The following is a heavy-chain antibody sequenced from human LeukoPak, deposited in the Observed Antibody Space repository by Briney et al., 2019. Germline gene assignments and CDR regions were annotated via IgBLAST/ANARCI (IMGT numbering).Heavy chain of an antibody. CDR2: IYHSGST. CDR3: ARRESSGFDY. D-gene: IGHD3-16*02. J-gene: IGHJ4*02. V-gene: IGHV4-30-2*01. Sequence: PSQTLSLTCAVSGGSISSGGYSWSWIRQPPGKGLEWIGYIYHSGSTYYNPSLKSRVTISVDRSKNQFSLKLSSVTAADTAVYYCARRESSGFDYWGQGTLVTVSS. CDR1: GGSISSGGYS.